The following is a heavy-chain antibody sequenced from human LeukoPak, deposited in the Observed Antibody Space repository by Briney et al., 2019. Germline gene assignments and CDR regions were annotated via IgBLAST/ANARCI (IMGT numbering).Heavy chain of an antibody. CDR1: GGSINSSSYY. V-gene: IGHV4-30-2*01. D-gene: IGHD4-17*01. J-gene: IGHJ4*02. CDR3: ARGGGLYTVTTLDY. Sequence: SETLSLTCTVSGGSINSSSYYWGWIRQPPGKGLEWIGYIYHSGSTYYNPSLNSRVTISVDRSKNQFSLKLSSVTAADTAVYYCARGGGLYTVTTLDYWGQGTLVTISS. CDR2: IYHSGST.